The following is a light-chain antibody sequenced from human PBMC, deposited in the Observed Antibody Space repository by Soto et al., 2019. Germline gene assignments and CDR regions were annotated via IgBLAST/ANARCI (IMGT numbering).Light chain of an antibody. CDR2: DAS. Sequence: EIVMTQSPATLSVSPGERATLSCRASQSVSSNLAWYQQKPGQAPRLLIYDASNRATGIPARFSGGGSGTDFTLTISSLEPEDFAVYYCQQRSNWTFGQGTKVDIK. CDR3: QQRSNWT. V-gene: IGKV3-11*01. J-gene: IGKJ1*01. CDR1: QSVSSN.